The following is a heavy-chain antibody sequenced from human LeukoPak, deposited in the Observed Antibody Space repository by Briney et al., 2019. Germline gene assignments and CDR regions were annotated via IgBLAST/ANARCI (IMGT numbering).Heavy chain of an antibody. CDR1: GGSISSNNW. J-gene: IGHJ4*02. D-gene: IGHD1-26*01. CDR2: IYHSGSA. V-gene: IGHV4-4*02. CDR3: ARQVGSYSPAY. Sequence: SETLSLTCDVSGGSISSNNWWNWLRQPPGKGPEWIGEIYHSGSANYNASLKSRVTISVDKSKNQFSLRLTSVTAADTAVYYCARQVGSYSPAYWGQGTLVTVSS.